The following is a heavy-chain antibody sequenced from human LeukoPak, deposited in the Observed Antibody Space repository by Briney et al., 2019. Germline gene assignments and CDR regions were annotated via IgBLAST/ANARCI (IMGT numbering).Heavy chain of an antibody. CDR3: ARDLNYDSAY. CDR1: GFTVSSNY. CDR2: IYSGGST. J-gene: IGHJ4*02. D-gene: IGHD3-22*01. Sequence: GGSLRLSCAASGFTVSSNYMSWVRQAPGKGLEWVSVIYSGGSTYYADSVKGRFTISRNNSKNTVYLQMNSQRAEDTAVYYCARDLNYDSAYWGQGTLVTVSS. V-gene: IGHV3-53*01.